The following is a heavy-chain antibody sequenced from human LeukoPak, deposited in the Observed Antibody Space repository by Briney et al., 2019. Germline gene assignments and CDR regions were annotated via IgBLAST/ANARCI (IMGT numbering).Heavy chain of an antibody. CDR1: GFTFSSYI. Sequence: GGSLRLSCTASGFTFSSYIMKWVRQSPGKGLEWVSSLGISRDYIYYADSVKGRFTISRDNAKNSLYLQMNSLRVEDTGVYYCARSKGDYGWALVVWGQGTTVTISS. J-gene: IGHJ6*02. D-gene: IGHD4-17*01. CDR2: LGISRDYI. CDR3: ARSKGDYGWALVV. V-gene: IGHV3-21*01.